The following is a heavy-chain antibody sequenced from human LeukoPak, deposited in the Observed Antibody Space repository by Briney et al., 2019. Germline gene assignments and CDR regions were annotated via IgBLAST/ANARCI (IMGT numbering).Heavy chain of an antibody. CDR1: GGSISSYY. Sequence: PSETLSLTCTVSGGSISSYYWSWIRQPPRKALEWIGNIFYSGSTYYSPPLKSRVTISLDTSRNQFSLKLNSVTAADTAVYYCAKSNGYGLIDIWGQGTMVTVSS. D-gene: IGHD3-22*01. V-gene: IGHV4-59*12. CDR3: AKSNGYGLIDI. CDR2: IFYSGST. J-gene: IGHJ3*02.